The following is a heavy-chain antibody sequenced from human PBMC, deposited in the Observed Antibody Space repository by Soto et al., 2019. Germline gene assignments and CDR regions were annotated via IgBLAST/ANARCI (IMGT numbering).Heavy chain of an antibody. CDR2: IKSKADGETT. CDR1: GFTFTSAW. V-gene: IGHV3-15*01. Sequence: PGGSLRLSCAASGFTFTSAWMTWVRQAPGKGLEWVGHIKSKADGETTHYAAPVKGRFTLSRDDSKNTLYLQMSSLRAEDTAVYYCARGFSAGKGSPPDFWGQGSLVTVSS. CDR3: ARGFSAGKGSPPDF. D-gene: IGHD6-13*01. J-gene: IGHJ4*02.